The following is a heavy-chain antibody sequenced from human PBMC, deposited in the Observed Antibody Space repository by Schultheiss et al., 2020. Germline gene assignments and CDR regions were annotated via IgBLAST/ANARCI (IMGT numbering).Heavy chain of an antibody. J-gene: IGHJ4*02. CDR1: GFTFSGSA. V-gene: IGHV3-73*01. CDR3: TVTWIQLWPTDY. D-gene: IGHD5-18*01. Sequence: LSLTCAASGFTFSGSAMHWVRQASGKGLEWVGRIRSKANSYATAYAASVKGRFTISRDDSKNTAYLQMNSLKTEDTAVYYCTVTWIQLWPTDYWGQGTLVTGSS. CDR2: IRSKANSYAT.